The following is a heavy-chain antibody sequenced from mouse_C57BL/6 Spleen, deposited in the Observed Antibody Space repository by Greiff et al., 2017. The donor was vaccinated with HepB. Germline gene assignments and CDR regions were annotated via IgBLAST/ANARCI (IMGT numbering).Heavy chain of an antibody. Sequence: VQLQESGAELVRPGTSVKVSCKASGYAFTNYLIEWVKQRPGQGLEWIGVINPGSGGTNYNEKFKGKATLTADKSSSTAYMQLSSLASEDSAVYFYARSDGSSLFAYWGQGTLVTVSA. J-gene: IGHJ3*01. D-gene: IGHD1-1*01. CDR3: ARSDGSSLFAY. CDR1: GYAFTNYL. V-gene: IGHV1-54*01. CDR2: INPGSGGT.